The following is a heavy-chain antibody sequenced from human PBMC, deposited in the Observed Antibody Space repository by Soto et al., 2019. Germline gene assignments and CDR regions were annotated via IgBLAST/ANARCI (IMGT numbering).Heavy chain of an antibody. J-gene: IGHJ4*02. Sequence: GGSLRLSCAASGFTFSSYAMSWVRQAPGKGLEWVSAISGSGGSTYYADSVKGRFTISRDNSKNTLYLQMNSLRAEDTAVYYCAKDFELVVAATLDYWGQGTLVTVSS. CDR2: ISGSGGST. D-gene: IGHD2-15*01. CDR3: AKDFELVVAATLDY. CDR1: GFTFSSYA. V-gene: IGHV3-23*01.